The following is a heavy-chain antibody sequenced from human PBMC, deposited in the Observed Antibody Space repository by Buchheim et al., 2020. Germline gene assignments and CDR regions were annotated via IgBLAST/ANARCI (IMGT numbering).Heavy chain of an antibody. J-gene: IGHJ4*02. D-gene: IGHD6-19*01. Sequence: QVQLQQWGAGLLKPSETLSLTCAVYGGSFSGYYWSWIRQPPGKGLEWIGEINHSGGTNYNPSLKSRVTISVDTSKNQFSLKLSSVTAADTAVYYCARGPSTGIAVASGDYWGQGTL. CDR1: GGSFSGYY. CDR3: ARGPSTGIAVASGDY. CDR2: INHSGGT. V-gene: IGHV4-34*01.